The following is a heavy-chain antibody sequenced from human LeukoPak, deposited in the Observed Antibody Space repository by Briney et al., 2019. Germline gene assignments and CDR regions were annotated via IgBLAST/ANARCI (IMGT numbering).Heavy chain of an antibody. J-gene: IGHJ1*01. CDR3: AQDRFSFVH. V-gene: IGHV4-38-2*02. CDR2: ISLTGST. Sequence: PSETLSLTCTVSNYSITSAHFWGWIRQPPGQGLEWVGSISLTGSTYYNPSLQSRVTIYVDSSKNQFFLNLTSVTAADTAVYYCAQDRFSFVHWGQGTLVTVSS. D-gene: IGHD2-2*01. CDR1: NYSITSAHF.